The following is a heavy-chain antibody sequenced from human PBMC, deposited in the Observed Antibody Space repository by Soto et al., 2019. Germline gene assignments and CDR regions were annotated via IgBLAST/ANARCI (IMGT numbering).Heavy chain of an antibody. D-gene: IGHD2-15*01. J-gene: IGHJ4*02. CDR1: GFTLGTYV. CDR3: AKSVPDPACRGGGCHRTFDY. CDR2: ISADGRDL. Sequence: GESLRLSCAASGFTLGTYVMHWFRQAPGKGLEWVAAISADGRDLFYAASVEGRFTISRDNSKNTLFLQMNSLRSEDTSVYSCAKSVPDPACRGGGCHRTFDYWGQGTLVTVSS. V-gene: IGHV3-30*18.